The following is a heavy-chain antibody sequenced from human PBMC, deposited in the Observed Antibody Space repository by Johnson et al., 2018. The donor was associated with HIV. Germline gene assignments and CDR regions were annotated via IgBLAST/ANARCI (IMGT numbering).Heavy chain of an antibody. CDR3: AREGGINYVGVVTPEAFDI. J-gene: IGHJ3*02. D-gene: IGHD3-3*01. CDR1: GFTFSSYA. CDR2: ISYDGSTT. Sequence: QVQLVESGGGVVPPGRSLRLSCAASGFTFSSYAMHWVRQAPGTGLEWVAVISYDGSTTYSASSVTGRFTISSANSKHTLYLQMNSLRAEDRAVYYCAREGGINYVGVVTPEAFDIWGQGTMVTVSS. V-gene: IGHV3-30-3*01.